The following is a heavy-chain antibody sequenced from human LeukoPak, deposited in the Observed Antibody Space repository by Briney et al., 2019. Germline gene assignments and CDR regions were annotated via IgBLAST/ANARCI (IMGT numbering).Heavy chain of an antibody. CDR3: ARGPNDYGDYGRWPFDY. Sequence: SETLSLTCTVSGGSISSYYWSWIRQPAGKGLEWIGRIYTSGSTNYNPSLKSRVTMSVDTSKNQFSLKLSSVTAADTAVYYCARGPNDYGDYGRWPFDYWGQGTLVTVSS. CDR1: GGSISSYY. CDR2: IYTSGST. V-gene: IGHV4-4*07. J-gene: IGHJ4*02. D-gene: IGHD4-17*01.